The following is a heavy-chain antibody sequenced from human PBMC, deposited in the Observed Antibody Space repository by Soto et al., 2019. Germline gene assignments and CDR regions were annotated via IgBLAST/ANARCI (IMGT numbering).Heavy chain of an antibody. CDR1: GDSFNDYY. J-gene: IGHJ6*03. Sequence: QVQLVQSGAEVRKPGASVTVSCRSSGDSFNDYYIHWVRQAPGQGFEWMGWINPNGGVTKYAQKFQGWVSMTRDTSIMTVYMQLSRLRSDDTAVHYCARESGGATATLDYYDFYMDVWGTGTTVTVSS. D-gene: IGHD5-12*01. V-gene: IGHV1-2*04. CDR3: ARESGGATATLDYYDFYMDV. CDR2: INPNGGVT.